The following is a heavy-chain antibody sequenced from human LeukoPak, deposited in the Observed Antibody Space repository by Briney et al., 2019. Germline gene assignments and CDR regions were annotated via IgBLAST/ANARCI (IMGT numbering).Heavy chain of an antibody. Sequence: GRSLRLSCAASGFTFRSYGMHWVRQAPGKGLEWVAVISYDGSNKDYADSVKGRFTISRDNSKNTEYLQMNSLRAEDTAVYYCAKVRGTYYYGSGSYGESFFDYWGQGTLVTVSS. D-gene: IGHD3-10*01. CDR3: AKVRGTYYYGSGSYGESFFDY. V-gene: IGHV3-30*18. CDR2: ISYDGSNK. J-gene: IGHJ4*02. CDR1: GFTFRSYG.